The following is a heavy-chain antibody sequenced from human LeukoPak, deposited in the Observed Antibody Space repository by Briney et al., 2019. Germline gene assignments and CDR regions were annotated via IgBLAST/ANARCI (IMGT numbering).Heavy chain of an antibody. D-gene: IGHD3-3*01. V-gene: IGHV4-31*03. CDR2: IYYTGST. Sequence: SETLSLTCTLSGGSISSGGYCCSWIRHHPGKGLEWIAYIYYTGSTYYNPSLKSRVTISVDTSKNQFSVKLSSVTAADTAVYYCARFAYYDFWSSGWFDPWGQGTLVNVSS. J-gene: IGHJ5*02. CDR3: ARFAYYDFWSSGWFDP. CDR1: GGSISSGGYC.